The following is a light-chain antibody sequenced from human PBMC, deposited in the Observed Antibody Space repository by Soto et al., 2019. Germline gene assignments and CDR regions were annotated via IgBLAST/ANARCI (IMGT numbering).Light chain of an antibody. J-gene: IGKJ1*01. CDR1: QSISSY. CDR3: QQYETYSPWT. V-gene: IGKV1-39*01. CDR2: AAS. Sequence: DIQMTQSPSSLSASVGDRVTITCRASQSISSYLNWYQQKPGKAPKLLIYAASSLQSGVPSRFSGSGSGTDFTLTISSLQPEDFATYYCQQYETYSPWTFGQGTKVDIK.